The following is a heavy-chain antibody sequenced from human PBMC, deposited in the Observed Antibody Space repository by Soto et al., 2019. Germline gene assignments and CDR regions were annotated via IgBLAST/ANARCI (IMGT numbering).Heavy chain of an antibody. V-gene: IGHV6-1*01. CDR1: GDRVSSTSAG. Sequence: PSQTLSLPCAITGDRVSSTSAGWSWVRQYPSRGLEWLGRTYYRSKWYYEYAVSVRVRITINPDTSKNQYSLQLNSVTPEDTAVYFCARGEQYSGRIFDYWGQGTLVTVSS. CDR3: ARGEQYSGRIFDY. CDR2: TYYRSKWYY. D-gene: IGHD1-26*01. J-gene: IGHJ4*01.